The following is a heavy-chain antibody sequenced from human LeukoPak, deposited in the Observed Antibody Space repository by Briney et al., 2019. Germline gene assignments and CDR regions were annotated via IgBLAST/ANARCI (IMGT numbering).Heavy chain of an antibody. V-gene: IGHV1-3*01. J-gene: IGHJ6*02. CDR3: ARDRVVVVPAAITSGAEYYYYGMDV. CDR2: INAGNGNT. CDR1: GYTFTSYA. D-gene: IGHD2-2*01. Sequence: ASVKVSCKASGYTFTSYAMHWVRQAPGQRLEWMGWINAGNGNTKYSRKFQGRVTITRDTSASTAYMELSSLRSEDTAVYYCARDRVVVVPAAITSGAEYYYYGMDVWGQGTTVTVSS.